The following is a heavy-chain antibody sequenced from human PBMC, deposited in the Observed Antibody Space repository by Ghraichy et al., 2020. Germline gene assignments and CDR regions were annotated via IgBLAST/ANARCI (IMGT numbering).Heavy chain of an antibody. CDR2: ISTSTSYM. J-gene: IGHJ6*03. V-gene: IGHV3-21*01. Sequence: GGLNISCAGSGFTISSYNMNWVRQAPGKGLEWVSSISTSTSYMSYADSVKGRFTISRDNAKNSLYLQMNSLRAEDTAVYYCARDYYYYYMDVWGKGTTVTVSS. CDR3: ARDYYYYYMDV. CDR1: GFTISSYN.